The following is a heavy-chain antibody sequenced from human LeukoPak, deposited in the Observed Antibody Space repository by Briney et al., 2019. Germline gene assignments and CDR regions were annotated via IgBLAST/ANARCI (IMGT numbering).Heavy chain of an antibody. J-gene: IGHJ4*02. Sequence: GESLKISCKGSGYSFTSYWIGWVRQIPGKGLEWMGIIYPGDSDTRYSPSFQRQVTISADKSISTAYLQWSSLKASDTAMYYCARRRDLYSGSYYPFDYWGQGTLVTVSS. V-gene: IGHV5-51*01. CDR3: ARRRDLYSGSYYPFDY. CDR2: IYPGDSDT. D-gene: IGHD1-26*01. CDR1: GYSFTSYW.